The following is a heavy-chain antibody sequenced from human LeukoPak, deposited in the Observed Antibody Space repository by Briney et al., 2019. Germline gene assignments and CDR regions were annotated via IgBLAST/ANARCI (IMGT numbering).Heavy chain of an antibody. V-gene: IGHV4-59*01. CDR3: ARLLDYDNSGDPDTFDI. Sequence: SDTLSLTCTGSGGSIASYYWSWIRQSPGKRLEWIASINYSGRTKLNPSLQSRVTISLDMSNNHFSLQLRSVTAADTAIYCCARLLDYDNSGDPDTFDIWGQGTMVTVFS. D-gene: IGHD3-22*01. CDR1: GGSIASYY. CDR2: INYSGRT. J-gene: IGHJ3*02.